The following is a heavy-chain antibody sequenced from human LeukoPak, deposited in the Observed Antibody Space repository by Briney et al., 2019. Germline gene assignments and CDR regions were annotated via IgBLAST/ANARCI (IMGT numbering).Heavy chain of an antibody. CDR2: IKQDGSEK. CDR1: GFTFSSNW. Sequence: GGSLRLSCAASGFTFSSNWMSWVRQAPGKGLEWVANIKQDGSEKYYVDSVKGRFTISRDNAKNSLYLQMNSLRAEDTAVYYCARSISNYWGQGTLVTVSS. V-gene: IGHV3-7*01. CDR3: ARSISNY. J-gene: IGHJ4*02. D-gene: IGHD2-21*01.